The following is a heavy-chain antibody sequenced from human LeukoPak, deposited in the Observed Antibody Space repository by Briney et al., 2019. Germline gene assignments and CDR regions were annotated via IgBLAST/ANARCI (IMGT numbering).Heavy chain of an antibody. CDR2: IYYSGST. CDR3: ARTTEGGYTYDYFYYYYMDV. D-gene: IGHD5-18*01. J-gene: IGHJ6*03. CDR1: GGSISSYY. Sequence: PSETLPLTCTVSGGSISSYYWSWIRQPPGKGLEWIAYIYYSGSTNYNPSLKSRVTISVDTSKNQFSLKLRSVTAADTAVYYCARTTEGGYTYDYFYYYYMDVWGKGTTVTISS. V-gene: IGHV4-59*01.